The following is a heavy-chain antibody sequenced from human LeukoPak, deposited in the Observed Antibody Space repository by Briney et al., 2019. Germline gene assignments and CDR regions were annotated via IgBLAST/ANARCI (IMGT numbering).Heavy chain of an antibody. J-gene: IGHJ4*02. Sequence: GGSLRLSCAASGITFSSYAMSWVRQAPGKGLEWVSAISGSGGSTYYADSVKGRFTISRDNSKNTLYLQMNSLRAEDTAVYYCAKDKAPGAVVPTLPGPYFDYWGQGTLVTVSS. CDR3: AKDKAPGAVVPTLPGPYFDY. D-gene: IGHD2-2*01. CDR2: ISGSGGST. V-gene: IGHV3-23*01. CDR1: GITFSSYA.